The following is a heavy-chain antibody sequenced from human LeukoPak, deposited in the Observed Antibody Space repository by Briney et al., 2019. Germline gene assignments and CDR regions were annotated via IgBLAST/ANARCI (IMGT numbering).Heavy chain of an antibody. CDR3: AKAANEFGELLFFFYFDY. Sequence: EGSLRLSCAASGFTFSSYAMSWVRQAPGKGLEWVSAISGSGGSTYYADSVKGRFTISRDNSKNTLYLQMNSLRAGDTAVYYCAKAANEFGELLFFFYFDYWGQGTLVTVSS. V-gene: IGHV3-23*01. J-gene: IGHJ4*02. CDR1: GFTFSSYA. CDR2: ISGSGGST. D-gene: IGHD3-10*01.